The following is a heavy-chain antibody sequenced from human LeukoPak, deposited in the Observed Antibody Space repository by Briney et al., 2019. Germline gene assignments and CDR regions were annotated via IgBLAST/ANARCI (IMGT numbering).Heavy chain of an antibody. Sequence: GGSLRLSCAASGFTFSSSSMNWVRQAPGKGLEWVSYSSRGSNTIYYADSVKGRFTISRDNANNTLYLQMNSLRADDTAVYYCARGYSYGATFDFWGQGSLVTVSS. J-gene: IGHJ4*02. CDR1: GFTFSSSS. D-gene: IGHD5-18*01. CDR3: ARGYSYGATFDF. V-gene: IGHV3-48*01. CDR2: SSRGSNTI.